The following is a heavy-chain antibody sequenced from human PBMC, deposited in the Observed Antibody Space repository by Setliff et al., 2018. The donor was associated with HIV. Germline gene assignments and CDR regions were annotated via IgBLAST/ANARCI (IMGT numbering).Heavy chain of an antibody. CDR1: GYTFTTYS. CDR2: IHVGKGDL. V-gene: IGHV1-3*01. J-gene: IGHJ5*02. D-gene: IGHD3-16*01. Sequence: ASVKVSCKASGYTFTTYSLHWVRQAPGQSLEWMGWIHVGKGDLKYSRDFQGRITITTDTSANTAYMDLTSLRPDDTAVYYCARGFHWPIEGDWFDPWGQGTLVTVSS. CDR3: ARGFHWPIEGDWFDP.